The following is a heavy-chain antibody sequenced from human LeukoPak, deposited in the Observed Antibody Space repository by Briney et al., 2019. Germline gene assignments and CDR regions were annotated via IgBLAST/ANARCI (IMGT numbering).Heavy chain of an antibody. CDR2: INHSGST. Sequence: PSETLSLTCAVYGGSFSGYYLSWIRQPPGKGLEWIGEINHSGSTNYNPSLKSRVTISVDTSKNQFSLKLSSVTAADTAVYYCVAAAAGFDYWGQGTLVTVSS. J-gene: IGHJ4*02. CDR1: GGSFSGYY. D-gene: IGHD6-13*01. V-gene: IGHV4-34*01. CDR3: VAAAAGFDY.